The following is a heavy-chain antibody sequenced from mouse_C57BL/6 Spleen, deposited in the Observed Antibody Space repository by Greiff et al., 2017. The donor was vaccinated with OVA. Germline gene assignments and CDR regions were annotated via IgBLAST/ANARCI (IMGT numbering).Heavy chain of an antibody. J-gene: IGHJ4*01. Sequence: VHLVESGAELVRPGTSVKVSCKASGYAFTNYLIEWVKQRPGQGLEWIGVINPGSGGTNYNEKFKGKATLTADKSSSTAYMQLSSLTSEDSAVYFCARRDGYYDAMDYWGQGTSVTVSS. V-gene: IGHV1-54*01. CDR2: INPGSGGT. D-gene: IGHD2-3*01. CDR1: GYAFTNYL. CDR3: ARRDGYYDAMDY.